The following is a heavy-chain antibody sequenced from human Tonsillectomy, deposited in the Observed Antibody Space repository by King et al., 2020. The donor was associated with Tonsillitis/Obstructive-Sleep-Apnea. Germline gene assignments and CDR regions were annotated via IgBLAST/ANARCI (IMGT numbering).Heavy chain of an antibody. D-gene: IGHD3-22*01. CDR1: GFTFDDYA. V-gene: IGHV3-9*01. J-gene: IGHJ5*02. CDR3: AKANHYYDSRGYPS. Sequence: VQLVESGGGLVQPGRSLRLSCAASGFTFDDYAMHWVRQAPGKGLEWVSGISWNSGSIGYADSVKGRFTISRDNAKNSLYLQMNSLRAEDTALYYCAKANHYYDSRGYPSWGQGTLVTLPS. CDR2: ISWNSGSI.